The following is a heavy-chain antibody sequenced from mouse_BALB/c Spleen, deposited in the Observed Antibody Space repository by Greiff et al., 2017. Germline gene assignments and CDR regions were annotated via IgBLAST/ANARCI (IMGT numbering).Heavy chain of an antibody. CDR2: INSNGGST. J-gene: IGHJ3*01. Sequence: EVQLVESGGGLVQPGGSLKLSCAASGFTFSSYGMSWVRQTPDKRLELVATINSNGGSTYYPDSVKGRFTISRDNAKNTLYLQMSSLKSEDTAMYYCARDGHHYYGSSPFAYWGQGTLVTVSA. CDR1: GFTFSSYG. CDR3: ARDGHHYYGSSPFAY. D-gene: IGHD1-1*01. V-gene: IGHV5-6-3*01.